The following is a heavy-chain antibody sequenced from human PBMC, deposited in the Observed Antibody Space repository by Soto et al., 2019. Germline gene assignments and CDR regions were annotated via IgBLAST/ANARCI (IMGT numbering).Heavy chain of an antibody. CDR1: GYTFTSYD. V-gene: IGHV1-8*01. J-gene: IGHJ6*03. D-gene: IGHD5-12*01. Sequence: ASVKVSCKASGYTFTSYDINWVRQATGQGLEWMGWMNPNSGNTGYAQKFQGRVTMTRNTSISTAYMELSSLRSEDTAVYYCATPRSYSGYGNYYYYMDVWGKGTTVTVSS. CDR2: MNPNSGNT. CDR3: ATPRSYSGYGNYYYYMDV.